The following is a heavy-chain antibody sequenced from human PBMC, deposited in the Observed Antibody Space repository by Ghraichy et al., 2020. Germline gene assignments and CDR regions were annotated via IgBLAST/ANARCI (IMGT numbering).Heavy chain of an antibody. CDR1: GGSISSYY. J-gene: IGHJ4*02. Sequence: SETLSLTCTVSGGSISSYYWSWIRQPPGKGLEWIGYIYYSGSTNYNPSLKSRVTISVDTSKNQFSLKLSSVTAADTAVYYCARHRPYYSFDYWGQGTLVTVSS. V-gene: IGHV4-59*08. CDR2: IYYSGST. D-gene: IGHD3-10*01. CDR3: ARHRPYYSFDY.